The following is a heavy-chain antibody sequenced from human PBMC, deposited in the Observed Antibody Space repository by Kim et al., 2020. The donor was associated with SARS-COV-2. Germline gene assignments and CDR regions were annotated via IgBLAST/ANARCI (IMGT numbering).Heavy chain of an antibody. J-gene: IGHJ4*02. D-gene: IGHD3-10*01. CDR2: INPNSGGT. CDR3: ARAYYDSGDY. Sequence: ASVKVSCKVSGYTLTAYFMHWMRQAPGQGLEWMGWINPNSGGTNYAQKFQGRVTMTRDTSISTAYMELSSLISDDTAMYYCARAYYDSGDYWGQGTLVTVSS. CDR1: GYTLTAYF. V-gene: IGHV1-2*02.